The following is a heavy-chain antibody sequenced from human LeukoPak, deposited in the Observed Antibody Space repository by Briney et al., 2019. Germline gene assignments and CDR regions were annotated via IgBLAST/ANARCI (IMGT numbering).Heavy chain of an antibody. CDR3: ARDRYYDFWSGYYTPVYWFDP. CDR1: GFTFSSYW. V-gene: IGHV3-7*01. D-gene: IGHD3-3*01. Sequence: GGSLRLSCAASGFTFSSYWMSWVRRAPGKGLEWVANIKQDGSEKYYVDSVKGRFTISRDNAKNSLYLQMNSLRAEDTAVYYCARDRYYDFWSGYYTPVYWFDPWGQGTLVTVSS. J-gene: IGHJ5*02. CDR2: IKQDGSEK.